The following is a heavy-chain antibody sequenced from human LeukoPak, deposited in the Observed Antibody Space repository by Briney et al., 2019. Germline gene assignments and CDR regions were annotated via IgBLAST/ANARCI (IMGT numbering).Heavy chain of an antibody. V-gene: IGHV3-30*18. Sequence: GGSLRLSCAASGFTFSSYGMHWVRQAPGKGLEWVAVISYDGSNKYYADSVKGRFTISRDNSKNTLYLQMNSLRAEDTAVYYCAKGAYSYGLDYWGQGTLLTVSS. CDR1: GFTFSSYG. CDR2: ISYDGSNK. CDR3: AKGAYSYGLDY. J-gene: IGHJ4*02. D-gene: IGHD5-18*01.